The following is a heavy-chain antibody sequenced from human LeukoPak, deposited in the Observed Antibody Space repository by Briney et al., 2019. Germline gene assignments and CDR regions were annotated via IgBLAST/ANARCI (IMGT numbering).Heavy chain of an antibody. CDR2: IHESRRT. CDR1: TGSLSGYS. J-gene: IGHJ3*01. V-gene: IGHV4-34*01. Sequence: SETLSLTCSVYTGSLSGYSWSWIRQSPGKELEWIGEIHESRRTDYNPSLKSRVTISKDTSKKEFSLKLTSVTAADAAVYYCARSQSAWAAPSFDVWGQGTMVTVS. CDR3: ARSQSAWAAPSFDV. D-gene: IGHD7-27*01.